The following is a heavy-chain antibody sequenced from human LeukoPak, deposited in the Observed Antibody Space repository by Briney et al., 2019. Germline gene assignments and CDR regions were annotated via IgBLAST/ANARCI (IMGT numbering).Heavy chain of an antibody. V-gene: IGHV1-8*01. CDR3: ASLNHYDILTGYYFAFDI. CDR2: MNPNSGNT. CDR1: GYTFTSYD. D-gene: IGHD3-9*01. J-gene: IGHJ3*02. Sequence: ASVKVSCKASGYTFTSYDINWVRQATGQGLEWMGWMNPNSGNTGYAQKFQGRVTMTRNTSISTAYMELSSLRSEDTAVYYCASLNHYDILTGYYFAFDIWGQGTMVTVSS.